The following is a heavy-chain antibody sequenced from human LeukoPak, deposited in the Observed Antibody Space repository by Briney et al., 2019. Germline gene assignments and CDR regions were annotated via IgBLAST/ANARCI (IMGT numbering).Heavy chain of an antibody. J-gene: IGHJ4*02. CDR1: GGTFSSYT. V-gene: IGHV1-69*04. CDR3: ARDLEGYYDSRGYYPFDY. Sequence: ASVKVSCKASGGTFSSYTISWVRQAPGQGLEWMGRIIPILGIANYAQKFQGRVTITADKSTSTAYMELSSLRSEDTAVYYCARDLEGYYDSRGYYPFDYWGQGTLVTVSS. CDR2: IIPILGIA. D-gene: IGHD3-22*01.